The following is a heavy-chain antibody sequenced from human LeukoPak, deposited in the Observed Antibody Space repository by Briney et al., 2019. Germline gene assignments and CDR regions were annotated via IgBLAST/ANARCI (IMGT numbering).Heavy chain of an antibody. CDR1: GGSLSGYY. CDR3: ARREPYGDYVY. CDR2: INHSGST. Sequence: SETLSLTCAVYGGSLSGYYWSWIRQPPGKGLEWIGEINHSGSTNYNPSLKSRVTISVDTSKNQFSLKLSSVTAADTAVYYCARREPYGDYVYWGQGTLVTVSS. V-gene: IGHV4-34*01. D-gene: IGHD4-17*01. J-gene: IGHJ4*02.